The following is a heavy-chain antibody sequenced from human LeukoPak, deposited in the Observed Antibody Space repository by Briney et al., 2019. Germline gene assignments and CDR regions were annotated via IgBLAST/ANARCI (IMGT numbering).Heavy chain of an antibody. D-gene: IGHD3-3*01. V-gene: IGHV3-66*02. CDR2: IYSGGST. CDR1: GFTVSSNY. J-gene: IGHJ6*02. CDR3: ARERGERITIFGVVTGGYYGMDV. Sequence: GGSLRLSCAASGFTVSSNYMSWVRQAPGKGLEWVSVIYSGGSTYYADSVKGRLTISRDNSKNTLYLQMSSLRAEDTAVYYCARERGERITIFGVVTGGYYGMDVWGQGTTVTVSS.